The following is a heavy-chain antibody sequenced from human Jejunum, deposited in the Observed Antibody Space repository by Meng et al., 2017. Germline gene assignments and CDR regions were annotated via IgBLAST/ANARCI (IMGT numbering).Heavy chain of an antibody. V-gene: IGHV4-61*08. D-gene: IGHD7-27*01. CDR3: ARDHWGSLDY. J-gene: IGHJ4*02. CDR2: AST. Sequence: QVRLQGSGPGLVRPLETLSLICAVSGGSVSSSGYQWGWIRQPPGKGLEWIGYASTNYNPSLKSRVTISVDTSKNQFSLKLTSVTAADTAVYYCARDHWGSLDYWGQGVLVTVSS. CDR1: GGSVSSSGYQ.